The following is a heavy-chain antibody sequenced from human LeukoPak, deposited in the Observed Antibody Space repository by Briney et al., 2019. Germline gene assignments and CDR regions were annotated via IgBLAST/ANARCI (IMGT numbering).Heavy chain of an antibody. V-gene: IGHV1-18*01. CDR2: ISAYNGNT. CDR3: ARVGAYCSGGSCYLDY. CDR1: GYTFTSYG. Sequence: ASVKVSCKASGYTFTSYGISWVRQAPGQGLEWMGWISAYNGNTNNARKLQGRVTMTTDTSTSTAYMELRSLRSDDTAVYYCARVGAYCSGGSCYLDYWGQGTLVTVSS. J-gene: IGHJ4*02. D-gene: IGHD2-15*01.